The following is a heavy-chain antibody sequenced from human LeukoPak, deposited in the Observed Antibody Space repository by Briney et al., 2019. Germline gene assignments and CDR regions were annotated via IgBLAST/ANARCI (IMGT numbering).Heavy chain of an antibody. CDR2: ISWNSGNI. D-gene: IGHD3-10*01. CDR1: GFSFDDYA. V-gene: IGHV3-9*01. J-gene: IGHJ4*02. Sequence: PGGSLRLSCAASGFSFDDYAMHWVRQVPGKGLEWVSRISWNSGNIDYADSVKGRFTISRDNAKNSLYLQMNSLRPEDTALYYCAKEEGLYGSGRYYSPKPIRYFDYWGQGTLVIVSS. CDR3: AKEEGLYGSGRYYSPKPIRYFDY.